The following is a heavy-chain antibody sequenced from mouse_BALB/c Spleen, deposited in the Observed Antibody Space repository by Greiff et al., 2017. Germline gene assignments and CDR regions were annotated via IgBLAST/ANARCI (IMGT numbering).Heavy chain of an antibody. J-gene: IGHJ3*01. CDR1: GFSLTSYG. V-gene: IGHV2-9*02. Sequence: QVQLKESGPGLVAPSQSLSITCTVSGFSLTSYGVHWVRQPPGKGLEWLGVIWAGGSTNYNSALMSRLSISKDNSKSQVFLKMNSLQTDDTAMYYCARGTARATAWFAYWGQGTLVTVSA. D-gene: IGHD3-2*01. CDR3: ARGTARATAWFAY. CDR2: IWAGGST.